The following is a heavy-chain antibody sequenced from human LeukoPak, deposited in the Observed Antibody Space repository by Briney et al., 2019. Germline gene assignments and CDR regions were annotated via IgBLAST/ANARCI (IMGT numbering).Heavy chain of an antibody. CDR2: IYPGDSDT. V-gene: IGHV5-51*01. CDR1: GYTFSNSW. J-gene: IGHJ4*02. D-gene: IGHD2-2*02. CDR3: ARHATAYCSSSICYTPDY. Sequence: GESLKISCKASGYTFSNSWIGWVRQMPGKGLDWMGLIYPGDSDTRYSPSFQGQVTISADKSISTTYLQWSSLKASDTAMYYCARHATAYCSSSICYTPDYWGQGTLVTVSS.